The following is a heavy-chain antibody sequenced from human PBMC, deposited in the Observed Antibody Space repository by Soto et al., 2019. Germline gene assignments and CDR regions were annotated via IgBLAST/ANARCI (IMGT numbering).Heavy chain of an antibody. D-gene: IGHD6-13*01. J-gene: IGHJ4*02. CDR2: IYYSGST. V-gene: IGHV4-61*01. Sequence: QVQLQESVPGLVKPSETLSLTCTVSGGSVSSGSYYWSWIRQPPGKGLECIGYIYYSGSTNYNPSLKSRVTISVDTSKNQFSLKLSSVTAADTAVYYCARVSSSWGLVNYFDYWGQGTLVTVSS. CDR1: GGSVSSGSYY. CDR3: ARVSSSWGLVNYFDY.